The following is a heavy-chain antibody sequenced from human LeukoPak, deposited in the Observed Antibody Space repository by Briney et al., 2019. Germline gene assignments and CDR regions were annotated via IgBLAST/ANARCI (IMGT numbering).Heavy chain of an antibody. D-gene: IGHD2-15*01. CDR3: AHSVVATNLDY. CDR1: GGSISSYY. Sequence: SETLSLTCTASGGSISSYYWSWIRQPPGKGLEWIGYIYYSGSTNYNPSLKSRVTISVDTSKNQFSLKLSSVTAADTAVYYCAHSVVATNLDYWGQGTLVTVSS. J-gene: IGHJ4*02. CDR2: IYYSGST. V-gene: IGHV4-59*01.